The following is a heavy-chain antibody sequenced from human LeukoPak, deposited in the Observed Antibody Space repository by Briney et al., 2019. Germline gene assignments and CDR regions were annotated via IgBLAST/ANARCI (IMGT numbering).Heavy chain of an antibody. J-gene: IGHJ4*02. CDR1: GYTFTGYY. D-gene: IGHD7-27*01. Sequence: GASVKVSCKASGYTFTGYYMHWVRQAPGQGLEWMGWINPNSGGTNYAQEFQGRVTMTRDTSISTAYMELSRLRSDDTAVYYCARDRMGMPFDYWGQGTLVTVSS. CDR2: INPNSGGT. V-gene: IGHV1-2*02. CDR3: ARDRMGMPFDY.